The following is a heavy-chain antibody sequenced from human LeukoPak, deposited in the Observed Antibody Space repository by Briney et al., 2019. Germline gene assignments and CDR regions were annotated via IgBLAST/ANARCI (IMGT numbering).Heavy chain of an antibody. V-gene: IGHV4-59*08. CDR1: GGSISSYY. D-gene: IGHD6-13*01. Sequence: SETLSLTCTVSGGSISSYYWSWIRPPPGKGLEWIGYIYYSRSTNYNPSLRSRVTISVDTSKIHLSLKLTSVTAADTAVYYCARHEATGTHFDYWGQRTLVSVSS. CDR3: ARHEATGTHFDY. CDR2: IYYSRST. J-gene: IGHJ4*02.